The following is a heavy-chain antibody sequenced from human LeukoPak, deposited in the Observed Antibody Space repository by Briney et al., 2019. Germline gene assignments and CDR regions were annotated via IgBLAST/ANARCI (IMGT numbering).Heavy chain of an antibody. J-gene: IGHJ4*02. D-gene: IGHD3-9*01. CDR1: GFTFSSYA. CDR3: AKSHRYFDWLSGGDY. CDR2: ISGSGGST. V-gene: IGHV3-23*01. Sequence: QAGGSLRLSCAASGFTFSSYAMSWVRQAPGKGLEWVSAISGSGGSTYYADSVKGRFTISRDNSKNTLYLQMNSLRAEDTAVYYCAKSHRYFDWLSGGDYWGQGTLVTVSS.